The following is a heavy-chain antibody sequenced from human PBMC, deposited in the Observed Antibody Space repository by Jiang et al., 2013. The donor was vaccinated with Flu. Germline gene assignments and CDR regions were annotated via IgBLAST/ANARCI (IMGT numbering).Heavy chain of an antibody. D-gene: IGHD4-17*01. J-gene: IGHJ4*02. CDR2: IYYSGST. Sequence: GPGLVKPSETLSLTCTVSGGSVSSGSYYWSWIRQPPGKGLEWIGYIYYSGSTNYNPSLKSRVTISVDTSKNQFSLKLSSVTAADTAVYYCARDQYGLDYWGQGTLVTVSS. CDR3: ARDQYGLDY. V-gene: IGHV4-61*01. CDR1: GGSVSSGSYY.